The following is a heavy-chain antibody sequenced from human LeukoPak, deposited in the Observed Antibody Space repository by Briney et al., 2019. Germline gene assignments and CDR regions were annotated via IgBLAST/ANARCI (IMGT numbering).Heavy chain of an antibody. V-gene: IGHV1-18*04. D-gene: IGHD1-26*01. CDR2: ISAYNGNT. CDR3: ARAHTYSGSLRYYYMDV. Sequence: ASVKVSCKASGYTFTGYYMHWVRQAPGQGLEWMGWISAYNGNTNYAQKLQGRVTMTTDTSTSTAYMELRSLRSDDTAVYYCARAHTYSGSLRYYYMDVWGKGTTVTVSS. J-gene: IGHJ6*03. CDR1: GYTFTGYY.